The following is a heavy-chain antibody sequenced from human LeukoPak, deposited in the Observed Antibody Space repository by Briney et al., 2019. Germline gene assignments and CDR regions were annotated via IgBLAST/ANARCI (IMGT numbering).Heavy chain of an antibody. Sequence: GESLKISCKGSGYSFTSYWIGWVRQMPGKGLEWMGIIYPGDSDTRYSPSFQRQVTISADKSISTAYLQWSSLKASDTAMYYCARNGIVGATNMNYYYGMDVWGQGTTVTVSS. J-gene: IGHJ6*02. V-gene: IGHV5-51*01. CDR3: ARNGIVGATNMNYYYGMDV. D-gene: IGHD1-26*01. CDR1: GYSFTSYW. CDR2: IYPGDSDT.